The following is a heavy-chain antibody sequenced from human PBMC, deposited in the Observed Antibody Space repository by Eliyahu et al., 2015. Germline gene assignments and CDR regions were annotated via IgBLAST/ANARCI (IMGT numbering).Heavy chain of an antibody. CDR1: GVXISTGGSY. CDR2: TSYSGDT. CDR3: AGSNVLRFLLSLHASFDV. V-gene: IGHV4-31*03. Sequence: QVQVQESGPGLVKPSQTLSLTCSVSGVXISTGGSYWSWMRQHPGKGLGXIGSTSYSGDTYYNPSLMSRVSISLDTSKNQFSLEVNSLTAADTAVYYCAGSNVLRFLLSLHASFDVWGQGSMVTVSS. D-gene: IGHD3-3*01. J-gene: IGHJ3*01.